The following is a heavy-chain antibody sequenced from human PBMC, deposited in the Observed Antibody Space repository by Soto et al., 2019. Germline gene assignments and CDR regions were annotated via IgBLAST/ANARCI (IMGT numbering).Heavy chain of an antibody. Sequence: SETLSLTCSFSGDSVTSHYLTWIRQSPEKGLEWIGYMHYTGFSHYNPSLKSRLTISVDRSKNQFTLQLTSVTVADTAVYYCARLHDSWSGYYFKALDIWGQGTMVTVSS. CDR1: GDSVTSHY. CDR3: ARLHDSWSGYYFKALDI. CDR2: MHYTGFS. J-gene: IGHJ3*02. V-gene: IGHV4-59*02. D-gene: IGHD3-3*01.